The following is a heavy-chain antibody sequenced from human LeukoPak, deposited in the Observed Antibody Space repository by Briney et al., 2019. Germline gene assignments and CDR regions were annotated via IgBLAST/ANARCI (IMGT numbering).Heavy chain of an antibody. CDR1: GFTFSGYW. CDR2: INPDGGIT. V-gene: IGHV3-74*01. Sequence: GGSLRLSCAVSGFTFSGYWMHWVRQAPGKGLEWVSRINPDGGITNYADSVKGRFTISRDNAENTVHLQMNSLRGDDTAVYYCVRGAVGTGVWFDPWGQGTLVTVSP. J-gene: IGHJ5*02. CDR3: VRGAVGTGVWFDP. D-gene: IGHD1-26*01.